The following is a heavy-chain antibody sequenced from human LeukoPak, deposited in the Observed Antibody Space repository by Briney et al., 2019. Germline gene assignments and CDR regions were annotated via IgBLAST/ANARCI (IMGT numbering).Heavy chain of an antibody. Sequence: ASVTVSCKASGGTFSSYAISWVRQAPGQGLEWMGRIIPIFGTANYAQKFQGRVTITADKSTSTAYMELSSLRSEDPAVYYCARDPDVVVVAATDHFDYWGQGTLVTVSS. D-gene: IGHD2-15*01. CDR3: ARDPDVVVVAATDHFDY. J-gene: IGHJ4*02. V-gene: IGHV1-69*06. CDR1: GGTFSSYA. CDR2: IIPIFGTA.